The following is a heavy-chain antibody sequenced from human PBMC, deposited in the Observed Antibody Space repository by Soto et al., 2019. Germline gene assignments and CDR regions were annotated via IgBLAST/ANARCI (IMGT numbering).Heavy chain of an antibody. J-gene: IGHJ3*01. D-gene: IGHD2-15*01. CDR3: ARGGGRHACDV. V-gene: IGHV3-74*01. CDR2: VTNDGSDT. Sequence: EAPLVESGGGLVQPGGSLRLACVASGFTFSSYWIHWVRQGSGKGLVWVSRVTNDGSDTTYADSVKGRFTTARDNTKNTLYLQMNSLRVEDTGLYYCARGGGRHACDVWGQGTMVTVSS. CDR1: GFTFSSYW.